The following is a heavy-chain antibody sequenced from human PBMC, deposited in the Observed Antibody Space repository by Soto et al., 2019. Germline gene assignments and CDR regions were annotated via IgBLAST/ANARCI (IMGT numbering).Heavy chain of an antibody. D-gene: IGHD2-2*01. J-gene: IGHJ6*02. CDR1: GYTFTSYG. V-gene: IGHV1-18*01. CDR2: ISAYNGNT. Sequence: GASVKVSCKASGYTFTSYGISWVRQAPGQGLEWMGWISAYNGNTNYAQKLQGRVTMTTDTSTSTAYKELRSLRSEDTAVYNCAGFYAGYYYHPVSAVWGQGTTDPVS. CDR3: AGFYAGYYYHPVSAV.